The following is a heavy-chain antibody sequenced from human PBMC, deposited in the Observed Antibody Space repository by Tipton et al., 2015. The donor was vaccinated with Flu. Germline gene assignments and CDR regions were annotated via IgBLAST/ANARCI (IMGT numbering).Heavy chain of an antibody. J-gene: IGHJ3*02. D-gene: IGHD3-10*01. V-gene: IGHV4-31*03. CDR1: GASIRSGGSY. CDR3: ARELQGSGSYAFDI. Sequence: TLSLTCTVSGASIRSGGSYWSWIRQHPGKGLEWIGFISYSGSTYYNPSLKTRLSISVDTSRNQFSLRLSSVTAVDTAVYYCARELQGSGSYAFDIWGQGTMVTVSS. CDR2: ISYSGST.